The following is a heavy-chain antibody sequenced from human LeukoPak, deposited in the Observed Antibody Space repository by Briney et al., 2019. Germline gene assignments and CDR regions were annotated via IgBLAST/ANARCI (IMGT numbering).Heavy chain of an antibody. CDR1: GFTFSSYA. J-gene: IGHJ4*02. Sequence: PGRSLRLSCAASGFTFSSYAMLWVRQAPGKGLEWVAVISYDGSNKYYADSVKGRFTISRDNSKNTLYLQMNSLRAEDTAVYYCASAVYGDYAPLRYWGQGTLVTVSS. CDR2: ISYDGSNK. V-gene: IGHV3-30-3*01. D-gene: IGHD4-17*01. CDR3: ASAVYGDYAPLRY.